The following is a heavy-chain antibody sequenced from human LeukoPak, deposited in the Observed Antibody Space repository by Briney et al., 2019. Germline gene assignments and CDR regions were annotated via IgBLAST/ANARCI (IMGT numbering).Heavy chain of an antibody. V-gene: IGHV3-48*01. Sequence: PGGSLRLSCAASGFTFSSYSMNWVRQAPGKGLAWISFISSSSTMYYADSVKGRFTISRDNAKNSLYLQMNSLRAEDTAVYYCVRPDYYYGAGSYGGDYWGQGTLVTVSS. CDR2: ISSSSTM. J-gene: IGHJ4*02. CDR3: VRPDYYYGAGSYGGDY. CDR1: GFTFSSYS. D-gene: IGHD3-10*01.